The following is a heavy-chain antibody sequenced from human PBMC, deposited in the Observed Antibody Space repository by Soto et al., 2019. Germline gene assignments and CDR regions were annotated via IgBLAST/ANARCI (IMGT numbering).Heavy chain of an antibody. CDR2: ISGSGGST. CDR1: GFTFSSYA. D-gene: IGHD3-3*01. V-gene: IGHV3-23*01. CDR3: AKGLQIGRFLEWLAPGYYGMDV. J-gene: IGHJ6*02. Sequence: GGSLRLSCAASGFTFSSYAMSWVRQAPGKGLEWVSAISGSGGSTYYADSVKGRFTISRDNSKNTLYLQMNSLRAEDTAVYYCAKGLQIGRFLEWLAPGYYGMDVWGQGTTVTVSS.